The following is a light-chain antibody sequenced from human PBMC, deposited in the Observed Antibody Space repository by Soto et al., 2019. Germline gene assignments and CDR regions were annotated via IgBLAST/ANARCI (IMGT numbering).Light chain of an antibody. J-gene: IGKJ2*01. Sequence: EIVMTQSPATLSLSPGERATLSCRASQSVSSNLAWYQQKPGQAPRLLIYGASTRATGIPARFSGSGSGTEFTLTISSLQSEDFAVYYCQQYNKWPPRYTFGQGTKLEIK. CDR2: GAS. CDR3: QQYNKWPPRYT. CDR1: QSVSSN. V-gene: IGKV3-15*01.